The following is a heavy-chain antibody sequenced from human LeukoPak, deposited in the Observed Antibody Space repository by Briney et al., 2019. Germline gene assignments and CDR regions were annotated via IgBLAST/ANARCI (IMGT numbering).Heavy chain of an antibody. D-gene: IGHD6-19*01. CDR2: MNPNSGNT. V-gene: IGHV1-8*01. Sequence: ASVKVSCKASGYTFTSYDINWVRQATGQGLEWMGWMNPNSGNTGYAQKFQGRVTMTRNTSISTAYMELSSLRAEDTAVYYCARGGAYSSGWYVDYWGQGTLVTVSS. CDR3: ARGGAYSSGWYVDY. J-gene: IGHJ4*02. CDR1: GYTFTSYD.